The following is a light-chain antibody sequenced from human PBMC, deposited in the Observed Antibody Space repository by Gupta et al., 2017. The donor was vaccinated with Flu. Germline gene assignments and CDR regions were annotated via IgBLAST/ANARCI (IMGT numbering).Light chain of an antibody. CDR3: CSWAGTNTYWV. CDR1: SSDVGGYDD. J-gene: IGLJ3*02. CDR2: DDS. Sequence: VTSACTGTSSDVGGYDDVSWYQQHPGKAPKVMISDDSNRPSGVPDRFSGSRSGNTATLTISGLQPEDEADYYCCSWAGTNTYWVFGGGTKLTVL. V-gene: IGLV2-11*03.